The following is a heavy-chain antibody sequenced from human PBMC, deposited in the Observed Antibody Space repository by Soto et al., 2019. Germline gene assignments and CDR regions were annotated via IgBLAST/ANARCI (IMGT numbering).Heavy chain of an antibody. V-gene: IGHV3-11*01. Sequence: QVQLVESGGGLVKPGGSLRLSCAASGITFSDYYMTWIRQAPGKGLEWVSYISSSGSGIYYPDSVKGRFTISRDNAKKSLYLQMSSLRAEDTAVYYCARAYSDAFDIWGQGTLVTVSS. J-gene: IGHJ3*02. CDR2: ISSSGSGI. D-gene: IGHD2-15*01. CDR1: GITFSDYY. CDR3: ARAYSDAFDI.